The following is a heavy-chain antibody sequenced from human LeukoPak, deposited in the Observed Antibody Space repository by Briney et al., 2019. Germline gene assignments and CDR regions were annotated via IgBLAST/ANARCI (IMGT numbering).Heavy chain of an antibody. J-gene: IGHJ4*02. D-gene: IGHD3-3*01. CDR1: GFTFSSDW. Sequence: GGSLRLSCAASGFTFSSDWMHWVRQAPGKGLVWVSRIKSDGSSTDYADSVKGRFTISRDNAKSTLYLQMNSLRAEDTAVYYCARAKKGFGVVTSYYFDYWGQGTLVTVSS. V-gene: IGHV3-74*01. CDR3: ARAKKGFGVVTSYYFDY. CDR2: IKSDGSST.